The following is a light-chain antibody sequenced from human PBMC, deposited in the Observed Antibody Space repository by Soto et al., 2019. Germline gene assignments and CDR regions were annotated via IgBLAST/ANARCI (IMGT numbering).Light chain of an antibody. V-gene: IGKV1-9*01. Sequence: DIQLTQSPSSLSASVGDRVTITGRGSQGISSYLAWYQQKPGKAPKLLIYAASTLQSGVPSRFSGSGSGTEFTLTISSLQPEDFATYYCQQLNSYPQITFGQGTRLEIK. CDR2: AAS. J-gene: IGKJ5*01. CDR1: QGISSY. CDR3: QQLNSYPQIT.